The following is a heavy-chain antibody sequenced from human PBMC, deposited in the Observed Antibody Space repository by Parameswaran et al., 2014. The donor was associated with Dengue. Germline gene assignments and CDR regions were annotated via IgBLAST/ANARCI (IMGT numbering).Heavy chain of an antibody. V-gene: IGHV4-30-4*01. CDR2: IYYSGST. D-gene: IGHD2-2*01. CDR3: ARDCLRGTSCYFDY. J-gene: IGHJ4*02. Sequence: VRQMPGKGLEWIGYIYYSGSTYYNPSLKSRVTISVDTSKNQFSLKLSSVTAADTAVYYCARDCLRGTSCYFDYWGQGTLVTVSS.